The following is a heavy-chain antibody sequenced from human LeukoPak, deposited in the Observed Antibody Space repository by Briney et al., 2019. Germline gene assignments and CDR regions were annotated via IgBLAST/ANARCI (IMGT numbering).Heavy chain of an antibody. V-gene: IGHV4-59*08. J-gene: IGHJ4*02. D-gene: IGHD6-13*01. CDR1: GGSISRDY. Sequence: PSETLSLTCTVSGGSISRDYWSWIRQPPGKGLEWIGYIYYSGSTNYNPSLKSRVTISVDTSKNQFSLKLSSVTAADTAVYYCARQGSGYSSSWFDYWGQGTLVTVSS. CDR3: ARQGSGYSSSWFDY. CDR2: IYYSGST.